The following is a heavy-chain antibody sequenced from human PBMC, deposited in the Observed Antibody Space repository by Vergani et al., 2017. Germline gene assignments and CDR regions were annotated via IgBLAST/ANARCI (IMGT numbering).Heavy chain of an antibody. CDR1: RFAFNSYS. CDR2: ISSSSKHI. CDR3: AREENAYYVLWSGYYTQYYFDY. J-gene: IGHJ4*02. Sequence: EVQLVESGGGLVKPGGSLRLSCAASRFAFNSYSMNCVRQAPGKGLEWVSSISSSSKHIYYADSARDQFTISRANAKNALYLQINSLRAEDTALYYCAREENAYYVLWSGYYTQYYFDYWGQGTLVTVSS. D-gene: IGHD3-3*01. V-gene: IGHV3-21*04.